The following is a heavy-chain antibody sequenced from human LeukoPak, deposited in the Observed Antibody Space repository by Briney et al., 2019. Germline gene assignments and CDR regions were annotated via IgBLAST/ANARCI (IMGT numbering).Heavy chain of an antibody. D-gene: IGHD7-27*01. Sequence: GESLKISCKGSGYSFTSYWIAWVRQMPGKGLEWMGIIYPGDSATRYRPSFQGQVTISADNSINTAYLQWNSLKASDTAMYFCARHGFTGAFSGYLQHWGQGTLVTVSS. CDR3: ARHGFTGAFSGYLQH. J-gene: IGHJ1*01. CDR2: IYPGDSAT. V-gene: IGHV5-51*01. CDR1: GYSFTSYW.